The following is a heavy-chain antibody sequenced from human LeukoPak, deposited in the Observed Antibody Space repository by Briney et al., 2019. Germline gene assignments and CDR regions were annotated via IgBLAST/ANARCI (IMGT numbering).Heavy chain of an antibody. CDR1: GFTFRSHG. CDR3: ATYYYDSGGFHFHH. V-gene: IGHV3-64*01. Sequence: GGSLRLSCAASGFTFRSHGMHWVRQAPGKGLEYVSAISSNGGRTYYANSVKGRFTISRDNSRNTLYLQMGSLRAEDMAVYYCATYYYDSGGFHFHHWGQGTLVTVSS. J-gene: IGHJ1*01. CDR2: ISSNGGRT. D-gene: IGHD3-22*01.